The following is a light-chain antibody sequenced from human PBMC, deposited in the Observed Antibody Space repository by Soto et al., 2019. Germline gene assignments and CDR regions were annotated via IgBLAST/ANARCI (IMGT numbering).Light chain of an antibody. CDR2: AAS. J-gene: IGKJ3*01. V-gene: IGKV1-12*01. CDR3: QQANSFPPSFT. Sequence: DIQMTQSPSSVSASVGDRVTVTCRASQGIGIWLAWYQQKPGKAPKLLIYAASSLQSGVPSRFSGSGSGTDFTLTISSLQPEDFATYFCQQANSFPPSFTFGPGTKVDFK. CDR1: QGIGIW.